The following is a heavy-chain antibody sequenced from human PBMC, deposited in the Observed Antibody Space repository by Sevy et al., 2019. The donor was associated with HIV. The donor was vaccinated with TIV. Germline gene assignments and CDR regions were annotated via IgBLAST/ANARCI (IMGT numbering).Heavy chain of an antibody. D-gene: IGHD4-4*01. Sequence: GGSLRLSCAASGFTFSSYGMHWVRQAPGKGLEWVAFIRYDGSNKYYADSVKGRFTISRDKSKNMLYLQMNGLRAEDMAVYYCAKGGEEDYSSEYDYYYMDVWGKGTTVTVSS. V-gene: IGHV3-30*02. J-gene: IGHJ6*03. CDR2: IRYDGSNK. CDR3: AKGGEEDYSSEYDYYYMDV. CDR1: GFTFSSYG.